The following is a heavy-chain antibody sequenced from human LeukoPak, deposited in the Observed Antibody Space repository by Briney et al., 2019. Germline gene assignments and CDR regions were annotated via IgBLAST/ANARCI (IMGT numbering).Heavy chain of an antibody. J-gene: IGHJ5*02. CDR2: IYYSGST. D-gene: IGHD3-3*01. V-gene: IGHV4-61*08. CDR1: GGSISSGDYY. Sequence: SQTLSLTCTVSGGSISSGDYYWSWIRQPPGKGLEWIGYIYYSGSTNYNPSLKSRVTISVDTSKNQFSLKLSSVTAADTAVYYCARAGYDFWSGHMMRGWFDPWGQGTLVTVSS. CDR3: ARAGYDFWSGHMMRGWFDP.